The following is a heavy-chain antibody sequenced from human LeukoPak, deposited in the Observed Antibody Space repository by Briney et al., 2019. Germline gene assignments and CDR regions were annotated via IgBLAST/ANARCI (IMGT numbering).Heavy chain of an antibody. J-gene: IGHJ5*02. D-gene: IGHD6-13*01. Sequence: PGGSLRLSCAASGFTFSSYWMSWVRQAPGKGLEWVANIKQGGSEKYYVDSVKGRFTISRDNAKNSLYLQMSSLRAEDTAVYYCARDFYSSSWYWFDPWGQGTLVTVSS. V-gene: IGHV3-7*01. CDR1: GFTFSSYW. CDR2: IKQGGSEK. CDR3: ARDFYSSSWYWFDP.